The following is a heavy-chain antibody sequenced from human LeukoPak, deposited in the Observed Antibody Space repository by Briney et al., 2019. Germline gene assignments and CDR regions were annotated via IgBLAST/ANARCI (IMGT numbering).Heavy chain of an antibody. CDR3: ARDTPGIAASVNGG. CDR1: GFTVGNNY. CDR2: IYSGGST. Sequence: PGGSLRLSCTASGFTVGNNYMNWVRQAPGKGLEWVSLIYSGGSTYYADSVKGRFTISRDNSKNTLYLQMNSLRAEGTAVYYCARDTPGIAASVNGGWGQGTLVTVSS. V-gene: IGHV3-53*01. J-gene: IGHJ4*02. D-gene: IGHD6-13*01.